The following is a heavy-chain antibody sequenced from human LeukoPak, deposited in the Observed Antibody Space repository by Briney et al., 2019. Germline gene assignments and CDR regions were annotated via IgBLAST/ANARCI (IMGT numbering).Heavy chain of an antibody. CDR2: ISWEGGST. CDR1: GFTFDDYA. D-gene: IGHD4-11*01. Sequence: GGSLRLSCAASGFTFDDYAMHWVRQAPGKGLEWVSLISWEGGSTYYADSVKGRFTISRDNSKNSLYLEMNSLRAEDTALYYCARVRGGGWSSNFFFDYWGQGTLVTVSS. CDR3: ARVRGGGWSSNFFFDY. J-gene: IGHJ4*02. V-gene: IGHV3-43D*03.